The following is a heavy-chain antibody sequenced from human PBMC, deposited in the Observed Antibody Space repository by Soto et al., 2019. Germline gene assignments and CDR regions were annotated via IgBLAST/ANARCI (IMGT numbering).Heavy chain of an antibody. CDR3: ARLTGVVEGVIYSPHWFDS. V-gene: IGHV3-23*01. D-gene: IGHD2-2*01. J-gene: IGHJ5*01. CDR1: GFTFSRFA. CDR2: ISGGGDDT. Sequence: EEQLLESGGGWVQTGGSLRLSCVTSGFTFSRFAMCWVRQAPGKGLEWVSGISGGGDDTYYADSLKGRFSISRDNSKNTLSLQMKSLRAEDTAVYYCARLTGVVEGVIYSPHWFDSWGQGTLGTVSS.